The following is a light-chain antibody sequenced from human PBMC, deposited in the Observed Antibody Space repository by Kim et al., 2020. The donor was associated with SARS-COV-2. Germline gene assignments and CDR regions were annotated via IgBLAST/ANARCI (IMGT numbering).Light chain of an antibody. CDR1: HSSSYI. V-gene: IGKV3D-15*01. CDR2: GAS. CDR3: QHYAGWSTWT. J-gene: IGKJ1*01. Sequence: SQGERATLSCRTNHSSSYILAWYQHIPGQAPRLLIYGASTRATGIPARFSGSGSGTEFTLTISSLQSEDFAVYYCQHYAGWSTWTFGQGTKVDIK.